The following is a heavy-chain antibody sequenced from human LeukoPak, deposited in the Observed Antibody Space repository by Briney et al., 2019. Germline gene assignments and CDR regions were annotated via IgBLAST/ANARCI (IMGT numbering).Heavy chain of an antibody. Sequence: GGSLRPSCAASGFTFSSYAMHWVRQAPGKGLEWVAVISYDGSNKYYADSVKGRFTISRDNSKNTLYLQMNSLRAEDTAVYYCARWGPLVPPNFDYWGQGTLVTVSS. CDR1: GFTFSSYA. V-gene: IGHV3-30-3*01. CDR3: ARWGPLVPPNFDY. CDR2: ISYDGSNK. J-gene: IGHJ4*02. D-gene: IGHD2-2*01.